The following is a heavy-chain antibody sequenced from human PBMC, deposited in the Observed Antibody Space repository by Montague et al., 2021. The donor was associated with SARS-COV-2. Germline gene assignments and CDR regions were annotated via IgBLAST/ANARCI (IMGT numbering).Heavy chain of an antibody. J-gene: IGHJ4*02. Sequence: PALVKPTQTLTLTCTFSGFSLSTSGVCVSWIRQPPGKALEWLALIDWDDDKYYSASLKTRLTISKGPSTNQVVLTMTNMDLVDTGTYYCARMGSAVPGIMSNYNFNIWGQGTQVTVSS. CDR3: ARMGSAVPGIMSNYNFNI. D-gene: IGHD3-3*01. CDR2: IDWDDDK. V-gene: IGHV2-70*13. CDR1: GFSLSTSGVC.